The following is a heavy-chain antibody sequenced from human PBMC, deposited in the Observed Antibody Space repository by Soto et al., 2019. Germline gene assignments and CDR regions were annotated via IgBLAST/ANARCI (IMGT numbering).Heavy chain of an antibody. Sequence: QVQLQESGPGLVKPSQTLSLTCTVSGGSISSGNYYWSWIRQPPGKGLEWIGFISYSGSTYYSTSLQSRVTISVDTSKSQFSLNLSFVTAAATAVYYCATMGTPATGLYVFDYWGQGSLVTVSS. V-gene: IGHV4-30-4*01. CDR2: ISYSGST. CDR1: GGSISSGNYY. J-gene: IGHJ4*02. CDR3: ATMGTPATGLYVFDY. D-gene: IGHD2-15*01.